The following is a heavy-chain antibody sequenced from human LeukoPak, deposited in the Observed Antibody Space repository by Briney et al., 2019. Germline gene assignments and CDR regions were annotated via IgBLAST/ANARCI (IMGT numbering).Heavy chain of an antibody. CDR2: ITSISSAS. Sequence: PGGSLRLSCAASGFTFSIYAMSRVRQAPGKGLEWVSSITSISSASFYADSVKGRFTISSDNSRDTLYLQMDSLRAGDMAICYCVKDRPNYYGSNGHYYRHNGDYWGQGTLVAVSS. J-gene: IGHJ4*02. D-gene: IGHD3-22*01. V-gene: IGHV3-23*01. CDR1: GFTFSIYA. CDR3: VKDRPNYYGSNGHYYRHNGDY.